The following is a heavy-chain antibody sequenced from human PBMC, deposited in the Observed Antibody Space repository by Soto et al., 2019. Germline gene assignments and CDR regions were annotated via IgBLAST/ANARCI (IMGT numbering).Heavy chain of an antibody. D-gene: IGHD2-15*01. V-gene: IGHV3-23*01. CDR1: GFTFSSYA. CDR3: ATTPVVAAETQRGY. Sequence: GGSLRLSCAASGFTFSSYAMSWVRQAPGKGLEWVSAISGSGGSTYYADSVKGRFTISRDNSKNTLYLQMNSLRAEDTAVYYCATTPVVAAETQRGYWGQGTLVTVSS. J-gene: IGHJ4*02. CDR2: ISGSGGST.